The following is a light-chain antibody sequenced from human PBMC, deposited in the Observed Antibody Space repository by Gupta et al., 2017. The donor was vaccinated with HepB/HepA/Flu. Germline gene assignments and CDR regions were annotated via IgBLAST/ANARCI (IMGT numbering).Light chain of an antibody. CDR3: AAWDDSLEGPV. V-gene: IGLV1-44*01. CDR2: SND. CDR1: SSNIRDNT. J-gene: IGLJ1*01. Sequence: QSVLTQPPSASGTPGQRVTIACSGSSSNIRDNTVSWYQQVQGKAPKLLMFSNDQRASGVPDRFTGSKSGTSASLAISGLQSDDETDYYCAAWDDSLEGPVFGTGTKVTVL.